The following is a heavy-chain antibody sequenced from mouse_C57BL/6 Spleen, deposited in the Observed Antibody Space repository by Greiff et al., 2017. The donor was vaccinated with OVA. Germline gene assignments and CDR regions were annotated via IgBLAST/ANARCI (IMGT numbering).Heavy chain of an antibody. Sequence: QVQLKKSGAELARPGASVKLSCKASGYTFTSYGISWVKQRTGQGLEWIGGIYPRSGNTYYNEKFKGKATLTADKSSSTAYMELRSLTSEDSAVYFCARKTVWSMDYWGQGTSVTVSS. CDR1: GYTFTSYG. D-gene: IGHD1-1*01. J-gene: IGHJ4*01. CDR2: IYPRSGNT. CDR3: ARKTVWSMDY. V-gene: IGHV1-81*01.